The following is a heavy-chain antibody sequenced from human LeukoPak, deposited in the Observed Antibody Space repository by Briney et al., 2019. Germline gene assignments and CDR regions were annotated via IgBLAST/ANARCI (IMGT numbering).Heavy chain of an antibody. D-gene: IGHD3-9*01. CDR3: ASLPYYDILAGLYDDF. J-gene: IGHJ4*02. CDR2: ISFDGSSK. V-gene: IGHV3-30*04. Sequence: PGGSLRLSCAASGFTFSTFAMHWVRQAPGKGLEWVAVISFDGSSKDYAGSVKGRFTISRDNSKNTLFLQMNSLRAEDTAIYFCASLPYYDILAGLYDDFWGQGTLVTVSS. CDR1: GFTFSTFA.